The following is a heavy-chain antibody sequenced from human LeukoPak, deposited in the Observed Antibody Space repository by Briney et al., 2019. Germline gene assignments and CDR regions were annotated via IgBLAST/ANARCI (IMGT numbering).Heavy chain of an antibody. J-gene: IGHJ4*02. V-gene: IGHV1-18*01. D-gene: IGHD3-3*01. CDR3: ARGSYYDFWSGYYQRYYFDY. Sequence: GPVKVSCKASGYTFTSYGISWVRQAPGQGLEWMGWISAYNGNTNYAQKLQGRVTMTTDTSTSTAYMELRSLRSDDTAVYYCARGSYYDFWSGYYQRYYFDYWGQGTLVTVSS. CDR1: GYTFTSYG. CDR2: ISAYNGNT.